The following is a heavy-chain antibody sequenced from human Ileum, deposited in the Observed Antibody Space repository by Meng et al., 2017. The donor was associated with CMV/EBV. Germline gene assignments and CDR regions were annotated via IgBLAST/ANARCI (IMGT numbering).Heavy chain of an antibody. Sequence: GSLRLSCAVYGGSFSGYYWSWIRQPPGKGLEWIGEINHSGSTNYYPSLKSRVTISVDTSKNEFSLKLSCVTAADTAVYYCARGKGRRTVTTGVIDYWGQGTLVTVSS. CDR1: GGSFSGYY. CDR2: INHSGST. V-gene: IGHV4-34*01. CDR3: ARGKGRRTVTTGVIDY. D-gene: IGHD4-17*01. J-gene: IGHJ4*02.